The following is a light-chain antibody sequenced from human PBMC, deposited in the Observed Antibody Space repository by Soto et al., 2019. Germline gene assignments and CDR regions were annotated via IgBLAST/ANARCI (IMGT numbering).Light chain of an antibody. V-gene: IGKV3D-15*01. J-gene: IGKJ5*01. Sequence: IVLTQSPATLAVSPGERATLSCRASQSVSSNLAWYQQKPGQAPRLLISGASTRATGVPARFSGSGSGTEFTLTITSLQSEDFAVYCCQQYNNLPLTFGPGTRLEIK. CDR2: GAS. CDR3: QQYNNLPLT. CDR1: QSVSSN.